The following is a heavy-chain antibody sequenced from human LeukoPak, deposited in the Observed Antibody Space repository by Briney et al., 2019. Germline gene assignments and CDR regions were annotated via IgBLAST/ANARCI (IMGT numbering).Heavy chain of an antibody. Sequence: GGSLRLSCAASGFTLSSYWMSWVRQAPGRGLEWVSVIYSGGSTYYADSVKGRITISRDNSKNTLYLQMNSLRAEDTAVYYCARAGPSSSWHQFDYWGQGTLVTVSS. CDR3: ARAGPSSSWHQFDY. CDR2: IYSGGST. CDR1: GFTLSSYW. D-gene: IGHD6-13*01. J-gene: IGHJ4*02. V-gene: IGHV3-66*01.